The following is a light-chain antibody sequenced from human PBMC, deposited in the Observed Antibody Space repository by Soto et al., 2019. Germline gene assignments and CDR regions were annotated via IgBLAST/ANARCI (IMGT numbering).Light chain of an antibody. V-gene: IGKV1-12*01. CDR2: DAS. CDR1: ESIRTW. CDR3: QQAYSFPIT. J-gene: IGKJ5*01. Sequence: DIQMTQSPSTLSASIGDRVTITCRASESIRTWLAWYQHEPGTAPKFLIYDASSLESGVPARFSGSGSGTDFTLSINSLQPEDFATYYCQQAYSFPITFGQGTRLEIK.